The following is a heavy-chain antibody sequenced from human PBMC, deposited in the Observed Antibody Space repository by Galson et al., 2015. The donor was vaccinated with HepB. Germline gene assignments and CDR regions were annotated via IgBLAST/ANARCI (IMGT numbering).Heavy chain of an antibody. V-gene: IGHV3-23*01. CDR3: AKSRSAVVAAATNY. CDR1: GFTFSNYA. J-gene: IGHJ4*02. Sequence: SLRLSCAASGFTFSNYAMSWVRQAPGKGLEWVSVISGSGGSTFYADSVKGRFTISRDNSENTLYLQMNTLRAEDTAIYYCAKSRSAVVAAATNYWGQGTLVTVSS. D-gene: IGHD2-15*01. CDR2: ISGSGGST.